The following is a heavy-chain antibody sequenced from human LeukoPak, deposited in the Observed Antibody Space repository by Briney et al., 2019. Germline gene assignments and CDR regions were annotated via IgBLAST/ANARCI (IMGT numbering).Heavy chain of an antibody. J-gene: IGHJ6*02. CDR2: IYYSGST. D-gene: IGHD1-26*01. V-gene: IGHV4-59*01. CDR1: GGSISSYY. CDR3: ARDERVGDYGMDV. Sequence: PSETLSLTCTVSGGSISSYYWSWIRQPPGKGLEWIGYIYYSGSTNYNPSLKSRVTISVDTSKNQFSLKLSSGTAADTAVYYCARDERVGDYGMDVWGQGTTVTVSS.